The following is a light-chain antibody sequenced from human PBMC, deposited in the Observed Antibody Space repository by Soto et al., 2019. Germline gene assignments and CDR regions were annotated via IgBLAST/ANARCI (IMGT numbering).Light chain of an antibody. CDR2: EVS. Sequence: QSALTQPASVSGSPGQSITISCTGTSSDVGGYNCVSWFQQHPGKAPKLKIYEVSNRPSGVSNRFSGSKSGYTASPTISELQAEDEADYYCTSFASSSAWVFGGGTKLTVL. J-gene: IGLJ3*02. V-gene: IGLV2-14*03. CDR3: TSFASSSAWV. CDR1: SSDVGGYNC.